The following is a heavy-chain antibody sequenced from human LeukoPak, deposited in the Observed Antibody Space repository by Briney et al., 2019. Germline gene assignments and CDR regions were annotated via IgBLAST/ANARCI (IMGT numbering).Heavy chain of an antibody. CDR2: ISGTLYSI. CDR3: ARGWGHIRTTGSSFDN. J-gene: IGHJ4*02. CDR1: GFTFSSYT. V-gene: IGHV3-48*04. D-gene: IGHD7-27*01. Sequence: PGGSLRLSCAASGFTFSSYTMNWVRQAPGKGLEWLSYISGTLYSIYYADSVRGRFTISRDNAKNSLYLQMNSLTVEDTAVYYCARGWGHIRTTGSSFDNWGQGTLVTVSS.